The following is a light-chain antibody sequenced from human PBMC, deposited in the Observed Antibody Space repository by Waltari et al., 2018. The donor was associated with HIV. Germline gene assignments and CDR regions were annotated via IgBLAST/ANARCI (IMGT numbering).Light chain of an antibody. CDR3: QHASSFPHT. CDR2: DAF. V-gene: IGKV1-12*01. J-gene: IGKJ4*01. CDR1: RDISTS. Sequence: DILMAQSPSHVSTSVGGTVPITCRASRDISTSLAWYQLKPGRAPNLLIYDAFRMGTGVPSRFGGSGSGTEFTLTITSLQPEDFATYYCQHASSFPHTFGGGTRVGMK.